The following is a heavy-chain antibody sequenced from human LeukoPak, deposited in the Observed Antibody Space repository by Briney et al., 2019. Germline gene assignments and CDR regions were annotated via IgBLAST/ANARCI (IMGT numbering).Heavy chain of an antibody. J-gene: IGHJ4*01. Sequence: QAGGSLRLSCAASEFTLSTHGLSWVRQAPGKRLEWVSTVTSRRGTHYTDSVQGRFITSTDNSENTFVLEMNSLRAEDTAVYYCATTRPYGTTWAGAFEDWGQGTPVTVSS. CDR2: VTSRRGT. D-gene: IGHD6-19*01. CDR1: EFTLSTHG. CDR3: ATTRPYGTTWAGAFED. V-gene: IGHV3-23*01.